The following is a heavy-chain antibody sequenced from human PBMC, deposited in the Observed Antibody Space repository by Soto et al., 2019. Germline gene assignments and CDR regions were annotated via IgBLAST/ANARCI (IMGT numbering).Heavy chain of an antibody. CDR1: GFTFSSYA. J-gene: IGHJ4*02. Sequence: WGSLRLSCAASGFTFSSYAMHWVRQAPGKGLEWVAVISYDGSNKYYADSVKGRFTISRDNSKNTLYLQMNSLRAEDTAVYYCARDPPTGDEDYYFDYWGQGTLVTVSS. CDR2: ISYDGSNK. D-gene: IGHD7-27*01. CDR3: ARDPPTGDEDYYFDY. V-gene: IGHV3-30*04.